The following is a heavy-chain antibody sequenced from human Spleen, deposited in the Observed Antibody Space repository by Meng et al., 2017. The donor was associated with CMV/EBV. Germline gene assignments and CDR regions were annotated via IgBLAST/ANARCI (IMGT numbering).Heavy chain of an antibody. CDR3: ASRLEWLFHFDY. CDR2: IYYSGST. V-gene: IGHV4-39*07. CDR1: GGPISSSSYY. Sequence: TVSGGPISSSSYYWGWIRQPPGKGLEWIGNIYYSGSTYNNPSLKSRVTISLDTSKNQFSLKLSSVTAADTAVYYCASRLEWLFHFDYWGQGTLVTSPQ. D-gene: IGHD3-3*01. J-gene: IGHJ4*02.